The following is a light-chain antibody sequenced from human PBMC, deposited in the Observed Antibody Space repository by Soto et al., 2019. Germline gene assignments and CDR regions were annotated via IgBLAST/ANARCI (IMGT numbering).Light chain of an antibody. V-gene: IGKV1-8*01. CDR1: QGISSY. J-gene: IGKJ5*01. CDR2: AAS. CDR3: QHYYSYPIT. Sequence: AIRMTQSPASLSASTGDRVTITCRASQGISSYLAWYQQKPGKAPKLLIYAASTLQSGVPSRFSGSGSGTDFTLTISCLQSEDFATYYCQHYYSYPITFGQGIRLEIK.